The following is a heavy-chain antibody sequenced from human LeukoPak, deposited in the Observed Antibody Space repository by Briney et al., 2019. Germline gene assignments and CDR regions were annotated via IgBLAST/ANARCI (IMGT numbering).Heavy chain of an antibody. Sequence: PSETLSLTCAVYGGSFSGYYWSWIRQPPGKGLEWIGEINHSGSTNYNPSLKSRVTISVDTSKNQFSLKLSPVTAADTAVYYCARGPRDQLYFDWLLTRERRGGARSNWFDPWGQGTLVTVSS. D-gene: IGHD3-9*01. J-gene: IGHJ5*02. V-gene: IGHV4-34*01. CDR2: INHSGST. CDR3: ARGPRDQLYFDWLLTRERRGGARSNWFDP. CDR1: GGSFSGYY.